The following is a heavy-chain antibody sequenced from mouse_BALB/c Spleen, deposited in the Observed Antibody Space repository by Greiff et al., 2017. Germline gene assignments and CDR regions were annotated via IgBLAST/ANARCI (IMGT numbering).Heavy chain of an antibody. V-gene: IGHV1S137*01. Sequence: QVHVKQSGAELVRPGVSVKISCKGSGYTFTDYAMHWVKQSHAKSLEWIGVISTYYGDASYNQKFKGKATMTVDKSSSTAYMELARLTSEDSAIYYCARSYIRYYFDYWGQGTTLTVSS. D-gene: IGHD1-1*01. J-gene: IGHJ2*01. CDR2: ISTYYGDA. CDR3: ARSYIRYYFDY. CDR1: GYTFTDYA.